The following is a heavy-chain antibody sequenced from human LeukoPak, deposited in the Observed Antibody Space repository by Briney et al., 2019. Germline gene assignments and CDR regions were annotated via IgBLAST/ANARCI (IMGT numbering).Heavy chain of an antibody. J-gene: IGHJ4*02. Sequence: GGSLRLSCAASGFTFSSYAMSWVRQAPGKGLEWVSYISSSGSTIYYADSVKGRFTISRDNAKNSLYLQMNSLRAEDTAVYYCTRLFYSSSQVDYWGQGTLVTVSS. CDR3: TRLFYSSSQVDY. CDR2: ISSSGSTI. V-gene: IGHV3-48*04. CDR1: GFTFSSYA. D-gene: IGHD6-13*01.